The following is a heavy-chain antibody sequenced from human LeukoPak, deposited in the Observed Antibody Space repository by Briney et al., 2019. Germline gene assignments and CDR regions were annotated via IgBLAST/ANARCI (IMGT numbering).Heavy chain of an antibody. J-gene: IGHJ6*02. Sequence: PSQTLSLTCTVSGGSISSGGYYWSWIRQHPGKGLEWIGYIYYSGSTYYNPFLKSRVTISVDTSKNQFSLKLSSVTAADTAVYYCARDSRYCSSTSCNMGDYYYGMDVWGQGTTVTVSS. CDR2: IYYSGST. CDR1: GGSISSGGYY. CDR3: ARDSRYCSSTSCNMGDYYYGMDV. D-gene: IGHD2-2*02. V-gene: IGHV4-31*03.